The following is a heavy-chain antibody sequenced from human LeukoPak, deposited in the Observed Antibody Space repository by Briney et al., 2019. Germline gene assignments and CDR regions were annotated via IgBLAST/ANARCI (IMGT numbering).Heavy chain of an antibody. Sequence: SETLSLTCTVSGGSISSYYWSWIRQPPGKGLEWIGYIYYSGSTNYNPSLKSRVTISVDTSKNQFSLKLSSVTAADTAVYYCARDDPMDYYYGMDVWGQGTTVTVSS. V-gene: IGHV4-59*01. CDR2: IYYSGST. CDR1: GGSISSYY. J-gene: IGHJ6*02. CDR3: ARDDPMDYYYGMDV. D-gene: IGHD3-10*01.